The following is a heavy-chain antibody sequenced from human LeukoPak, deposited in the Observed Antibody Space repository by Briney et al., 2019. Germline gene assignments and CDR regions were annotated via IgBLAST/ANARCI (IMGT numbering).Heavy chain of an antibody. J-gene: IGHJ4*02. CDR2: IRYDGSNK. Sequence: PGGSLRLSCAASGFTFSSYGMHWVRQAPGKGLEWVALIRYDGSNKYYADSVKGRFTISRDNSKNTLYLQMNSLRAEDTAVYYCAKDPTFLDLGYCSSTSCYHHYFDYWGQGTLVTVSS. D-gene: IGHD2-2*01. CDR3: AKDPTFLDLGYCSSTSCYHHYFDY. V-gene: IGHV3-30*02. CDR1: GFTFSSYG.